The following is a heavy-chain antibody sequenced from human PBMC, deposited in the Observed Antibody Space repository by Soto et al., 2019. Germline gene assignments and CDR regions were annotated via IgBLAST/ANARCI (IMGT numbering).Heavy chain of an antibody. CDR1: GFTFSTHA. CDR3: AKDPPWTVGPLAMDV. D-gene: IGHD2-2*01. J-gene: IGHJ6*02. Sequence: GGSLRLSCVASGFTFSTHAMSWVHQAPGKGLEWVSTFSGSGGNIYYAESVKGRLTISRDDSKNTLYLQMNSLRVEDTAVYYCAKDPPWTVGPLAMDVWGQGTTVTVSS. V-gene: IGHV3-23*01. CDR2: FSGSGGNI.